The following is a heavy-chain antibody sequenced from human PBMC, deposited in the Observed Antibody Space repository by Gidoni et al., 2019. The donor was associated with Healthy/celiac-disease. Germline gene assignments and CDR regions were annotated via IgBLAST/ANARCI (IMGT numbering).Heavy chain of an antibody. V-gene: IGHV3-11*01. CDR2: ISRGGRTM. J-gene: IGHJ4*02. D-gene: IGHD1-26*01. CDR1: GFSFSDYY. CDR3: ARMYSGSYLDY. Sequence: QGQLVESGGGLVKPGGSLGLSCAASGFSFSDYYMRWIRQAPGKGLEWVAYISRGGRTMYYADSVKGRFTISRDNAKNSLYLQMNSLRAEDTAVYYCARMYSGSYLDYWGQGTLVTVSS.